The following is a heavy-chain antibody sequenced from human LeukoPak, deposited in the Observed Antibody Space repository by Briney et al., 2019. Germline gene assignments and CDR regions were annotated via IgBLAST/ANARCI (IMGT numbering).Heavy chain of an antibody. D-gene: IGHD2-2*01. Sequence: SVKVSCKASGGTFSSYAISWVRQAPGQGLEWMGGIIPIFGTANYAQKFQGRVTITADESTSTAYMELSSLRSEDTAVYYCARNAVPDRPFSGMDVWGKGTTVSVSS. CDR3: ARNAVPDRPFSGMDV. CDR2: IIPIFGTA. V-gene: IGHV1-69*13. J-gene: IGHJ6*04. CDR1: GGTFSSYA.